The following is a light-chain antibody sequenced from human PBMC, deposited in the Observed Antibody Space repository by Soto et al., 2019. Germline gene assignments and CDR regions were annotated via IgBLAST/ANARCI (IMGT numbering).Light chain of an antibody. V-gene: IGLV1-40*01. CDR1: SSNIGAGYD. CDR2: GNS. J-gene: IGLJ2*01. CDR3: QSYDSSLSGSKVV. Sequence: QSVLTQPPSVSGAPGQRVTISCTGSSSNIGAGYDVHWYQQLPGTDPKLRIYGNSNRPSGVPDRFSGSKSGTSASLAITGLQAEDEADYYCQSYDSSLSGSKVVFGGGTKLTVL.